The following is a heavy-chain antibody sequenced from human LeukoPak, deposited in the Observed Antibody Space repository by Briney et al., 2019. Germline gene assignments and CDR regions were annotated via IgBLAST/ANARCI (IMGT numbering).Heavy chain of an antibody. Sequence: GGSLRLSCAASKFAFSDYYMTWIRQAPGKGLEWVSYISTSSSTIFYADSVKGRFTISRNNAQKSLFLQMDSLREEDTAVYYCARDLPIYCGGGRCYFFDYWGQGTLVTVSS. V-gene: IGHV3-11*04. J-gene: IGHJ4*02. D-gene: IGHD2-15*01. CDR1: KFAFSDYY. CDR2: ISTSSSTI. CDR3: ARDLPIYCGGGRCYFFDY.